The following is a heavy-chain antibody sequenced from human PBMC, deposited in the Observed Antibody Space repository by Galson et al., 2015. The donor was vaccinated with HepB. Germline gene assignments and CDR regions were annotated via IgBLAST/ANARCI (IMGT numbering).Heavy chain of an antibody. D-gene: IGHD4-17*01. Sequence: SLRLSCAASGFTFSSYSMNWVRQAPGKGLEWVSSISSSSSYIYYADSVKGRFTISRDNAKNSLYLQMNSLRAEDTAVYYCARMERDYGAFDIWGQGTMVTVSS. V-gene: IGHV3-21*01. CDR2: ISSSSSYI. J-gene: IGHJ3*02. CDR1: GFTFSSYS. CDR3: ARMERDYGAFDI.